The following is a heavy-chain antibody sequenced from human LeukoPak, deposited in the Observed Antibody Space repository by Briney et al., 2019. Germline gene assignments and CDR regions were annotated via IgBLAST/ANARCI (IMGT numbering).Heavy chain of an antibody. J-gene: IGHJ4*02. CDR1: GFTFSSYS. CDR2: ISYDGSSK. D-gene: IGHD1-26*01. V-gene: IGHV3-30-3*01. Sequence: GGSLRLSCAASGFTFSSYSMHWVRQAPGKGLEWVAVISYDGSSKYYADSVKGQFTISRDNSKNTLYLQMNSLRAEDTAVYYCARDLNSGSLFDYWGQGTLVTVSS. CDR3: ARDLNSGSLFDY.